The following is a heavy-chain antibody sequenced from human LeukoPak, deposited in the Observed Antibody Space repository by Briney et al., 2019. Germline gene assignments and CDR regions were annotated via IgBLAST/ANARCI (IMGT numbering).Heavy chain of an antibody. D-gene: IGHD3-22*01. Sequence: ASVKVSCKASGYSFDRYGVSWVRQAPGQGLEWLGWIGAFNGNTNYAQNLQGRVTMIADTSTTTAYMELRSLSSDDTAVYYRARDFLSYDGSENHFEDTFDIWGQGTMVIVSS. J-gene: IGHJ3*02. CDR3: ARDFLSYDGSENHFEDTFDI. CDR1: GYSFDRYG. CDR2: IGAFNGNT. V-gene: IGHV1-18*01.